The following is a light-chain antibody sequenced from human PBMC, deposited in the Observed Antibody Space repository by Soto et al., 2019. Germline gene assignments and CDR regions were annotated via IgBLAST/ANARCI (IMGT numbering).Light chain of an antibody. CDR3: SSYAGSNNFVV. J-gene: IGLJ2*01. CDR1: SSDVGTYNY. CDR2: EVD. V-gene: IGLV2-8*01. Sequence: QSALTQPPSASGSPGQSVTISCTGTSSDVGTYNYVSWYQRRPGKAPKLIIYEVDKRPSGVPDRFSASKSGNTASLTVAGLQGEDEAEYFCSSYAGSNNFVVFGGGTQLTVL.